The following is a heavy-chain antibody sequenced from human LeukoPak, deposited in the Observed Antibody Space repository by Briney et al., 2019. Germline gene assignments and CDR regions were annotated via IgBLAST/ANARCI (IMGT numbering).Heavy chain of an antibody. CDR2: IYTSGST. CDR1: GGSISSSNYY. CDR3: ARGLWFGDENPPYFDY. Sequence: PSQSLSLTCTVSGGSISSSNYYRNWLRHPAGQLLEWIVRIYTSGSTNYNPSLKSRVTLSVDTSKNQFSLKLSSVTAADTALYYCARGLWFGDENPPYFDYWGQGTLVTVSS. J-gene: IGHJ4*02. D-gene: IGHD3-10*01. V-gene: IGHV4-61*02.